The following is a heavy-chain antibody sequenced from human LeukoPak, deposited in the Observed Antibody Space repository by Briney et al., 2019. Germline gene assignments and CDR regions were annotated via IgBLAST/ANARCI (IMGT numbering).Heavy chain of an antibody. CDR2: IYPGDSDT. J-gene: IGHJ4*02. D-gene: IGHD3-10*01. CDR1: GYSFTGYW. V-gene: IGHV5-51*01. CDR3: ARLLGITMVRGVWLDY. Sequence: GESLKISCKGSGYSFTGYWIGWVRQMPGKGLEWMGIIYPGDSDTRYSPSFQGQVTISADKSISTAYLQWSSLKASDTAMYYCARLLGITMVRGVWLDYWGQGTLVTVSS.